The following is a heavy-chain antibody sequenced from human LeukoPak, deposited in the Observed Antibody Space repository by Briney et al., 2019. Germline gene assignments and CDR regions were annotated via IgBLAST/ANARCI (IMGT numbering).Heavy chain of an antibody. D-gene: IGHD3-3*01. CDR3: ARDLNPSLLRFLATSGWDV. CDR1: GFTFDDYG. J-gene: IGHJ6*04. CDR2: INWNGGST. V-gene: IGHV3-20*01. Sequence: GGSLRLSCAASGFTFDDYGMSWVRQAPGKGLEWVSGINWNGGSTGYADSVKGRFTISRDNAKNSLYLQMNSLRAEDTALYHCARDLNPSLLRFLATSGWDVWGKGTTVTVSS.